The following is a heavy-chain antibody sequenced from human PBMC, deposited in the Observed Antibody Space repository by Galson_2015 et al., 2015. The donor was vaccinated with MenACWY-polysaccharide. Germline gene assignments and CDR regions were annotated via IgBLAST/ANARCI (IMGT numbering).Heavy chain of an antibody. CDR2: IFYSGDT. D-gene: IGHD2-2*02. V-gene: IGHV4-39*01. CDR1: GASISSSGYY. CDR3: ARYCSTASCYNYFDY. J-gene: IGHJ4*02. Sequence: SETLSLTCTVSGASISSSGYYWGWIRQPPGKGLEWIGSIFYSGDTYYNLSLKSRVTISVDTSKNQFSLKLSSVTAADTAVYYCARYCSTASCYNYFDYWGQGTLITVSS.